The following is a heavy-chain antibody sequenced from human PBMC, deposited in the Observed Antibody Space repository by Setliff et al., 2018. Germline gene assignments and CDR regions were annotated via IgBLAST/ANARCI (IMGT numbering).Heavy chain of an antibody. CDR1: GFTFSGSA. J-gene: IGHJ4*02. Sequence: GESLKISCAASGFTFSGSAMHWVRQSPGKGLEWVAVIWYDGSQKYHADSVKGRFTVSRDNSKNTLYLQMNSLRAEDTAMYYCTRDIGGRDGYWGPGTLVTVSS. CDR2: IWYDGSQK. D-gene: IGHD3-10*01. CDR3: TRDIGGRDGY. V-gene: IGHV3-33*01.